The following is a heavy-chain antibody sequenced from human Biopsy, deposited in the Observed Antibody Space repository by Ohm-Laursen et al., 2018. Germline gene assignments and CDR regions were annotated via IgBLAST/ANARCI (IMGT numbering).Heavy chain of an antibody. D-gene: IGHD7-27*01. CDR2: INTSGGST. J-gene: IGHJ4*02. Sequence: SLRLSCAASGFTFISFPMAWVRLAPGKGLEWVSVINTSGGSTHYAVSVKGRFTISRDKSKNTLYLRINSLRAEDMAVYYCAKHLGRGLLVRASIFEYWGQGTLVTVSS. CDR3: AKHLGRGLLVRASIFEY. CDR1: GFTFISFP. V-gene: IGHV3-23*01.